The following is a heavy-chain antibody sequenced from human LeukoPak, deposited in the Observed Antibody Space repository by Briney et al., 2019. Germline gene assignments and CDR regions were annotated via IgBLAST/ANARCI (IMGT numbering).Heavy chain of an antibody. CDR1: GGTFSSYA. J-gene: IGHJ3*02. Sequence: SVKVSCKASGGTFSSYAISWVRQAPGQGLEWMGGIIPIFGTANYAQKFQGRVTITADESTSTAYMELSSLRSEDTAVYYCARGPYLPYSGSYDAFDIWGQGTMVTVSS. V-gene: IGHV1-69*13. D-gene: IGHD1-26*01. CDR2: IIPIFGTA. CDR3: ARGPYLPYSGSYDAFDI.